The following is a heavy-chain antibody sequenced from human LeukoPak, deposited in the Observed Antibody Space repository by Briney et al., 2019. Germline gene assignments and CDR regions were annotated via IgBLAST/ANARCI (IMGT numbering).Heavy chain of an antibody. D-gene: IGHD6-6*01. CDR1: GLTFSSYA. Sequence: GGSLRLSCAASGLTFSSYAMSWVRQAPGKGLEWVSTISGSGGSTYYADSVKGRFTISRDISKNTLFLQMNSLRADDTAVYYCAKAKYSSSSDLLDYWGQGTLVTVSS. J-gene: IGHJ4*02. CDR2: ISGSGGST. CDR3: AKAKYSSSSDLLDY. V-gene: IGHV3-23*01.